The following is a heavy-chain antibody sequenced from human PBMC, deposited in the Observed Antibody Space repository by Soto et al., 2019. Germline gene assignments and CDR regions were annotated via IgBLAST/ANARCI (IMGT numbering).Heavy chain of an antibody. CDR2: ITSASDYI. CDR1: GFIFTRST. D-gene: IGHD3-16*01. CDR3: ARVGAGSSTPLDI. Sequence: GGSLRLSCVASGFIFTRSTMNWVRQAPGKGLEWVSSITSASDYIFYADSVKGRFTISRDNAKNSLYLQMNSLRAEDTAVYYCARVGAGSSTPLDIWGQGTIVTVSS. J-gene: IGHJ3*02. V-gene: IGHV3-21*01.